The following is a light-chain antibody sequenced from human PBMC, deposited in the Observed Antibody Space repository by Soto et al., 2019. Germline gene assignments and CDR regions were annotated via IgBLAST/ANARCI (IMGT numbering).Light chain of an antibody. J-gene: IGLJ3*02. V-gene: IGLV1-44*01. CDR1: SSNIGSNT. CDR3: AAWDDSLNGWV. CDR2: NSN. Sequence: QSVLTQPPSASGTPGQRVTISCSGSSSNIGSNTVSWYRQLPGTAPKLLIYNSNQRPSGVPDRCSGSKSGTSASLAISGRQSEDEADYYCAAWDDSLNGWVFGGGTKLTVL.